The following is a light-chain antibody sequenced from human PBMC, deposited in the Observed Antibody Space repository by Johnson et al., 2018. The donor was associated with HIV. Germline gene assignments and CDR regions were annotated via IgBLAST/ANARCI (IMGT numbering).Light chain of an antibody. CDR2: ENN. CDR3: GTWDSSLSAYV. J-gene: IGLJ1*01. CDR1: SSNIGNNY. V-gene: IGLV1-51*02. Sequence: QSVLTQPPSVSAAPGQKVTISCSGSSSNIGNNYVSWYQQLPRGAPKLLIYENNKRPSGIPDRFSGSKSGTSATLYITGLQSGDEADYYCGTWDSSLSAYVFGNGTKVTVL.